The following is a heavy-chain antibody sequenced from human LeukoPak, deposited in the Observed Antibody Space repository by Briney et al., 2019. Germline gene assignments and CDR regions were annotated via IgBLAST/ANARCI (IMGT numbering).Heavy chain of an antibody. CDR3: ARADSVPAGDYHYWYMDV. Sequence: AASVKVSCKASGGTFSSYAISWVRQAPGQGLEWMGRIIPILGIANYAQKFQGRVTITADKSTSTACMELSSLRSDDTAVYYCARADSVPAGDYHYWYMDVWGKGTTVTVSS. CDR1: GGTFSSYA. D-gene: IGHD6-13*01. J-gene: IGHJ6*03. CDR2: IIPILGIA. V-gene: IGHV1-69*04.